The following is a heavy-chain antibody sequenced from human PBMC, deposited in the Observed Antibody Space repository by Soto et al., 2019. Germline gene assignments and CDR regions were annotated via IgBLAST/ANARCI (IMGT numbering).Heavy chain of an antibody. CDR2: ITASGGRT. D-gene: IGHD4-17*01. V-gene: IGHV3-23*01. CDR3: AKDTRYADYVRWFDS. CDR1: GFTFSSYA. Sequence: EVHLLESGGGLVQPGGSLRLSCTASGFTFSSYAMTWVRQAPGRGLEGVSGITASGGRTFYADSVKGRFTISRDNSRSTLYQKMNSLRAEDTAVYYCAKDTRYADYVRWFDSWGQGTMVTVYS. J-gene: IGHJ5*01.